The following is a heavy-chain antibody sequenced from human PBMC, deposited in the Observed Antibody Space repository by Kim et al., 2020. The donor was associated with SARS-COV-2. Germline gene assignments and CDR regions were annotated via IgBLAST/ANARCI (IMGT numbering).Heavy chain of an antibody. CDR1: GFTFDDYA. CDR2: ISWNSGSI. Sequence: GGSLRLSCAASGFTFDDYAMHWVRQAPGKGLEWVSGISWNSGSIGYADSVKGRFTISRDNAKNSLYLQMNSLRAEDTALYYCAKDYYGDYVRGFLDPWGQGTLVTVSS. J-gene: IGHJ5*02. CDR3: AKDYYGDYVRGFLDP. D-gene: IGHD4-17*01. V-gene: IGHV3-9*01.